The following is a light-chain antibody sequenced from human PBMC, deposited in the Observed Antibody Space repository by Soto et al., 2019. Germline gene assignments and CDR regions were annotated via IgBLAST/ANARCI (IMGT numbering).Light chain of an antibody. CDR2: EVS. J-gene: IGLJ7*01. CDR1: SSDVGSYNL. CDR3: CSYATSSYV. Sequence: QSVLTQPASVSGSPGQSITISCTGTSSDVGSYNLVSWYQQHPGKAPKLIIFEVSKRPSGVSDRFSGSKSGNTASLTISGLQAEDDADFYCCSYATSSYVFGTGTQLTVL. V-gene: IGLV2-23*02.